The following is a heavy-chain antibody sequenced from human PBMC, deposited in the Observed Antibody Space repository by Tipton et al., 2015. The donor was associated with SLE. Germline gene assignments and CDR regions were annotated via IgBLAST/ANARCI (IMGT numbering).Heavy chain of an antibody. CDR3: ARVGVWAMDV. D-gene: IGHD3-16*01. V-gene: IGHV4-34*01. J-gene: IGHJ6*02. Sequence: TLSLTCAVYGGSFSGYYWSWIRQPPGKGLEWIGEINHSGSTNYNPSLKSRVTISVDTSKNQFSLKLSSVTAADTAVYYCARVGVWAMDVWGQGTTVTVSS. CDR2: INHSGST. CDR1: GGSFSGYY.